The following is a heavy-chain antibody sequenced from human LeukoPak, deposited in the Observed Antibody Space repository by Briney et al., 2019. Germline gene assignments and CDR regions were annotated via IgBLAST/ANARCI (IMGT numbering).Heavy chain of an antibody. J-gene: IGHJ5*02. CDR1: GYTFTGYY. CDR2: INPNSGGT. V-gene: IGHV1-2*02. Sequence: SVKVSCKTSGYTFTGYYMHWVRQAPGRGVEWMGWINPNSGGTNNAQRFRGGVTMPRDTSLSTVYVELNRLRSAGTGAYFCVRGGPYWFDPWGQGTLLTVSS. D-gene: IGHD3-16*01. CDR3: VRGGPYWFDP.